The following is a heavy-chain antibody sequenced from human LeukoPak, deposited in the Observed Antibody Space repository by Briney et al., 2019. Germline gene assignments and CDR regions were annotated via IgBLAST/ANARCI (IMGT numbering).Heavy chain of an antibody. J-gene: IGHJ5*02. CDR2: ISASGTSI. Sequence: GGSLRLSCATSGFTFSDYTMNWVRQAPGKGLEWVSFISASGTSIYYADSVRGRFTISRDNAKNSLYLRMNSLRAEDTAVYYCARDGTWGPGTLVTVSS. CDR3: ARDGT. V-gene: IGHV3-21*01. CDR1: GFTFSDYT. D-gene: IGHD1-26*01.